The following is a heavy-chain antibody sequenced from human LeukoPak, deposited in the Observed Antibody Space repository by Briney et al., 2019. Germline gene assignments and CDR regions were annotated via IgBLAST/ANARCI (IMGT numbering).Heavy chain of an antibody. CDR3: ASHRITIFGVVIPFDY. D-gene: IGHD3-3*01. V-gene: IGHV3-48*02. Sequence: GGSLRLSCAASGFTFSNAWMNWVRQAPGKGLEWVSYISSSSSTIYYADSVKGRFTISRDNAKNSLYLQMNSLRDEDTAVYYCASHRITIFGVVIPFDYWGQGTLVTVSS. CDR2: ISSSSSTI. J-gene: IGHJ4*02. CDR1: GFTFSNAW.